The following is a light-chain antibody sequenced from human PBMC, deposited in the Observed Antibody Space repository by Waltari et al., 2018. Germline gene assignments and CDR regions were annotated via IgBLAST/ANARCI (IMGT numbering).Light chain of an antibody. CDR3: CSYTSSSTLHVV. CDR2: EVS. CDR1: NSDVVGYDY. J-gene: IGLJ2*01. V-gene: IGLV2-14*01. Sequence: QSALTPPASVSGSPGQSITISCTGTNSDVVGYDYVSWYQQHPGEAPKLMIYEVSNRPSGVSNRFPGSKSGNTASLTISGLQAEDEAHYFCCSYTSSSTLHVVFGGGTKLTVL.